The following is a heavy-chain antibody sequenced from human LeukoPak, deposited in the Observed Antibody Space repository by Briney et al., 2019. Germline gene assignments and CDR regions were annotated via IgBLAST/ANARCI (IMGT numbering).Heavy chain of an antibody. D-gene: IGHD2-8*02. CDR3: ARGGSGSSKYWVF. CDR1: DFTLSRYW. Sequence: GGSLRLSCAASDFTLSRYWMTWVRQAPGRGLEWVANINGEGGDKYYGDSVKGRFSISRDNAENSLFLQTNNLRVEDSAVYYCARGGSGSSKYWVFWGQGTLVTVSS. J-gene: IGHJ4*02. V-gene: IGHV3-7*01. CDR2: INGEGGDK.